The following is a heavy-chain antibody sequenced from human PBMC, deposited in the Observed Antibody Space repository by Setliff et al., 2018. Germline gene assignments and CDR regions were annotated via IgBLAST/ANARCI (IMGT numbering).Heavy chain of an antibody. J-gene: IGHJ5*02. CDR1: GYTFNNYF. D-gene: IGHD4-17*01. V-gene: IGHV1-69*13. CDR2: FIPSFGTA. Sequence: SVKVSCKASGYTFNNYFLHWVRQAPGQGLEWMGGFIPSFGTANYAQKFQGRLTITADESTSTAYMELNSLRSEDTAIYYCARDSYGDNLPYNWFAPWGQGTLVTVSS. CDR3: ARDSYGDNLPYNWFAP.